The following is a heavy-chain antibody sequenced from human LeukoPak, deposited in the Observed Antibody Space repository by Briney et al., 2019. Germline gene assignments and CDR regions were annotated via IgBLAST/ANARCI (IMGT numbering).Heavy chain of an antibody. Sequence: GGSLRLSCAASGFTFSSNAMSWVRQAPGKGLEWVSAISGSGGSTYYADSVKGRFTISRDNSKNTLYLQMNSLRAEDTAVCYCAKVRYSYGVDYWGQGALVTVSS. J-gene: IGHJ4*02. CDR3: AKVRYSYGVDY. D-gene: IGHD5-18*01. CDR2: ISGSGGST. CDR1: GFTFSSNA. V-gene: IGHV3-23*01.